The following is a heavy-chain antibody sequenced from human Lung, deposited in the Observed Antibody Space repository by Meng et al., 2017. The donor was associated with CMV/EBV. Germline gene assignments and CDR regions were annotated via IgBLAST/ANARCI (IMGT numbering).Heavy chain of an antibody. CDR3: ATPRAGFASGWSFDY. CDR1: CGSISSSSYY. Sequence: SCGSISSSSYYWGWIRQPPGKGLEWIGSLYQSGSTFYNPSLKSRVTISVDTSKNHFSLKLSSVTAADTAVYYCATPRAGFASGWSFDYWGQGALVTVSS. V-gene: IGHV4-39*07. J-gene: IGHJ4*02. D-gene: IGHD6-19*01. CDR2: LYQSGST.